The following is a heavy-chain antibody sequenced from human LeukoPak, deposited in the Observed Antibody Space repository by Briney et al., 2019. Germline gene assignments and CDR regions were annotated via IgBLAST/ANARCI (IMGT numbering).Heavy chain of an antibody. Sequence: GASVKVSCKASGYTFSNYDINWVRQATGQGLEWMGWMNPKSGNTGYAQNFRGRVTMTRNSSITTSYMELSSLRSEDTAVYYCARASRTYFGDYLYYFDSWSQGTLVTVSS. V-gene: IGHV1-8*01. CDR3: ARASRTYFGDYLYYFDS. J-gene: IGHJ4*02. CDR1: GYTFSNYD. CDR2: MNPKSGNT. D-gene: IGHD4-17*01.